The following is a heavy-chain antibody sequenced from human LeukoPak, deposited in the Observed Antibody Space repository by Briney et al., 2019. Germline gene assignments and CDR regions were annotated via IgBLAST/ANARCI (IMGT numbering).Heavy chain of an antibody. CDR2: INHSGST. Sequence: KPSETLSLTCAVYGGSFSGYYWSWIRQPPGKGLEWIGEINHSGSTNYNPSLKSRVTISVDTSKNQSSLKLSSVTAADTAVYYCARGHIVVVPAATYYFDYWGQGTLVTVSS. J-gene: IGHJ4*02. D-gene: IGHD2-2*01. V-gene: IGHV4-34*01. CDR3: ARGHIVVVPAATYYFDY. CDR1: GGSFSGYY.